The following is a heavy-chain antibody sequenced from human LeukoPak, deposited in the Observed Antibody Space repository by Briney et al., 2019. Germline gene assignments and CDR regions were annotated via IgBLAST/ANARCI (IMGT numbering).Heavy chain of an antibody. CDR3: ARGHGYSKKVDY. J-gene: IGHJ4*02. V-gene: IGHV4-34*01. D-gene: IGHD6-13*01. CDR1: GGSFSGYY. CDR2: INHSGST. Sequence: TSETLSLTCAVYGGSFSGYYWSWIRQPPGKGLEWIGEINHSGSTNYNPSLKSRVTISVDTSKNQFSLKPSSVTAADTAVYYCARGHGYSKKVDYWGQGTLVTVSS.